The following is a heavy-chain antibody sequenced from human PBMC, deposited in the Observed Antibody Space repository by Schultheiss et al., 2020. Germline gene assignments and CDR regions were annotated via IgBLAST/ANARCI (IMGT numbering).Heavy chain of an antibody. CDR1: GFTFSSYG. D-gene: IGHD6-19*01. J-gene: IGHJ4*02. V-gene: IGHV3-7*03. CDR2: IKQDGSEK. CDR3: ARDGISSGDY. Sequence: GGSLRLSCAASGFTFSSYGMHWVRQAPGKGLEWVANIKQDGSEKYYVDSVKGRFTISRDNAKNSLYLQMNSLRAEDTAVYYCARDGISSGDYWGQGTLVTVSS.